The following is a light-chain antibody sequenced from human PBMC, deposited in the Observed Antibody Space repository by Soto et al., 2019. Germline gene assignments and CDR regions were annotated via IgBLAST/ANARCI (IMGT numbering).Light chain of an antibody. CDR1: SSNIGAGYD. V-gene: IGLV1-40*01. CDR3: QSYGSSPSANFV. J-gene: IGLJ1*01. CDR2: GND. Sequence: QSVLTQPPSVSGAPGQRVTISCTWSSSNIGAGYDVHWYQQLPGKAPKLLIYGNDNRPSGVPERFSGSKSGTSASLAITGLRADDEADYYCQSYGSSPSANFVFGTGTKV.